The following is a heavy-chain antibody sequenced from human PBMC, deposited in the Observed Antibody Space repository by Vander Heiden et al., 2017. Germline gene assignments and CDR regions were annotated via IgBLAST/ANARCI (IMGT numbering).Heavy chain of an antibody. D-gene: IGHD3-10*01. CDR1: GGSIRSYY. V-gene: IGHV4-59*13. Sequence: QVQLQESGPGLVKPSETLSLTCSVSGGSIRSYYWSWIRQPPGKGLEWIGYIYYSGSTSSNPSLKSRVTISADTSKNQFSLKLSSVTAADTAVYYCARFTYGAGTYYNLGVDPWGQGTLVTVYS. CDR2: IYYSGST. J-gene: IGHJ5*02. CDR3: ARFTYGAGTYYNLGVDP.